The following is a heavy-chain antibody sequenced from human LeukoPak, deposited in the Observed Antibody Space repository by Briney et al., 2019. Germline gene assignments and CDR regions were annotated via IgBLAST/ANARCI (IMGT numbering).Heavy chain of an antibody. Sequence: GGSLRLSCAASGFTFGNAWMSWVRQAPGKGLEWVGRIKSKTDGGTTDYAAHVKGRFTISRDDSKNTLYLQMNSLKTEDTAVYYCTTVVHYGSGSYHIFMGYWGQGTLVTVSS. D-gene: IGHD3-10*01. CDR1: GFTFGNAW. CDR2: IKSKTDGGTT. V-gene: IGHV3-15*01. CDR3: TTVVHYGSGSYHIFMGY. J-gene: IGHJ4*02.